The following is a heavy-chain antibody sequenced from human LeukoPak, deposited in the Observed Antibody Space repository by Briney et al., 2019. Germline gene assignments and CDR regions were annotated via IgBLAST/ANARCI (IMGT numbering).Heavy chain of an antibody. J-gene: IGHJ4*02. CDR1: GYSISSGYY. D-gene: IGHD3-10*01. Sequence: SETLSLTCTVSGYSISSGYYWGWIRQPPGKGLEWIGSIYHSGSTYYNPSLKSRVTISVDTSKNQFSLKLSSVTAADTAVYYCARGELWFGELFDYWGQGTLVTVSS. V-gene: IGHV4-38-2*02. CDR2: IYHSGST. CDR3: ARGELWFGELFDY.